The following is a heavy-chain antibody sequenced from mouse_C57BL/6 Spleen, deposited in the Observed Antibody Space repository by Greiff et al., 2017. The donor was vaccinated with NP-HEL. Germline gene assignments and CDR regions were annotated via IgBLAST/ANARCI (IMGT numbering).Heavy chain of an antibody. Sequence: QVQLQQSGAELVKPGASVKLSCKASGYTFTSYWMHWVKQRPGRGLEWIGRIDPNSGGTKYNEKFKSKATLTVDKPSSTAYMQLSSLTSEDSAVYYCSIYYYGSSYGGDYWGQGTTLTVSS. J-gene: IGHJ2*01. V-gene: IGHV1-72*01. CDR1: GYTFTSYW. CDR3: SIYYYGSSYGGDY. D-gene: IGHD1-1*01. CDR2: IDPNSGGT.